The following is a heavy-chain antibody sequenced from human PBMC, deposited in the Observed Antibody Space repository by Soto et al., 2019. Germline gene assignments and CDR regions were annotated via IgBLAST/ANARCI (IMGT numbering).Heavy chain of an antibody. CDR3: AALNYYDSSQDAFDI. CDR1: GYTLTELS. Sequence: GASVKVSCKVSGYTLTELSMHWVRQAPGKGLEWMGGFDPEDGETIYAQKFQGRVTMTEDTSTDTAYMELSSLRSEDTAVYYCAALNYYDSSQDAFDIWGQGTMVTVSS. J-gene: IGHJ3*02. CDR2: FDPEDGET. V-gene: IGHV1-24*01. D-gene: IGHD3-22*01.